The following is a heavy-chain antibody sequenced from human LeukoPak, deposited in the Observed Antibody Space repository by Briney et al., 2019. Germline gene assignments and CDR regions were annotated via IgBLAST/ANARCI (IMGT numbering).Heavy chain of an antibody. CDR2: IYSGGST. V-gene: IGHV3-66*01. J-gene: IGHJ4*02. Sequence: QTGGSLRLSCAASGFTFSSYAMSWVRQAPGKGLEWVSVIYSGGSTHYADSVKGRFTISRDTSKNTLDLQMNSLRAEDTAIYYCAGEMVTVRAFDYWGQGTRVTVSS. CDR3: AGEMVTVRAFDY. D-gene: IGHD5-18*01. CDR1: GFTFSSYA.